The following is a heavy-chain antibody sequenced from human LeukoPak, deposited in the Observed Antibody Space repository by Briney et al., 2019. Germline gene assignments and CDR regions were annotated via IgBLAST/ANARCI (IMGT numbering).Heavy chain of an antibody. V-gene: IGHV3-21*01. CDR1: GFTFSSYS. CDR2: ISSSSSYI. J-gene: IGHJ4*02. CDR3: ARDAYYYGSGSYYPPDY. D-gene: IGHD3-10*01. Sequence: GGSLRLSCAASGFTFSSYSMNWVRQAPGKGLEWVSSISSSSSYIYYAGSVKGRFTISRDNAKNSLYLQMNSLRAEDTAVYYCARDAYYYGSGSYYPPDYWGQGTLVTVSS.